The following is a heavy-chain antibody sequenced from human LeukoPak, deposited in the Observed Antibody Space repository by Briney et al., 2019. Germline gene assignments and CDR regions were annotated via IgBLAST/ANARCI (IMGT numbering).Heavy chain of an antibody. CDR1: GFTFSSYS. V-gene: IGHV3-21*04. CDR2: ISSSSSYI. CDR3: AKDDYYDSSGYYPPYYFDY. Sequence: GGSLRLSCAASGFTFSSYSMNWVRQAPGKGLEWVSSISSSSSYIYYADSVKGRFTISRDNAKNSLYLQMNSLRAEDTAVYYCAKDDYYDSSGYYPPYYFDYWGQGTLVTVSS. J-gene: IGHJ4*02. D-gene: IGHD3-22*01.